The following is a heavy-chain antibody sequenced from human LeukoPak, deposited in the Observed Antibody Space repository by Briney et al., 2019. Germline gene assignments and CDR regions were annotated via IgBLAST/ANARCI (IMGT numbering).Heavy chain of an antibody. D-gene: IGHD3-16*01. CDR2: INSDGINT. CDR1: GFTFSNYW. Sequence: PGGSLRLSSAASGFTFSNYWMHWVRQAPGKGLVWVSRINSDGINTSYADSVKGRFTVSRDNSKNTLYLQMNSLRAEDRAVYYCAKDSDWGRYDDWGQGTLVTVSS. V-gene: IGHV3-74*01. J-gene: IGHJ1*01. CDR3: AKDSDWGRYDD.